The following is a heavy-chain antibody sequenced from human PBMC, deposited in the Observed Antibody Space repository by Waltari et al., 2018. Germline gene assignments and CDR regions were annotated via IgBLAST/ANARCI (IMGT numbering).Heavy chain of an antibody. J-gene: IGHJ4*02. D-gene: IGHD3-3*01. CDR1: GFTVTDYA. V-gene: IGHV3-73*02. Sequence: VQLVESGGGLVQPGGSLKLSCVVSGFTVTDYALHWVRLASGGGLEGVGRIRSRFNGHTTAYGASVEGRFTISRDEAKNTAFLQMSSLKTEDTAVYYCTRAYYDFWSGFYSEYWGQGTLVTVSS. CDR2: IRSRFNGHTT. CDR3: TRAYYDFWSGFYSEY.